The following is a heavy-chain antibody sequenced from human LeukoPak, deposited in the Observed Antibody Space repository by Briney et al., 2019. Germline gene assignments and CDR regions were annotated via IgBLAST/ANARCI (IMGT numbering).Heavy chain of an antibody. Sequence: GGSLRLSCAASGFTFSGYPIHWVRQAPGKGLEWVGFIRSKAYGGTTEYAASVKGRFTISRDDSKSIAYLQMNSLKTEDTAVYYCTTDWFDPWGQGTLVTVSS. V-gene: IGHV3-49*04. CDR3: TTDWFDP. J-gene: IGHJ5*02. CDR1: GFTFSGYP. CDR2: IRSKAYGGTT.